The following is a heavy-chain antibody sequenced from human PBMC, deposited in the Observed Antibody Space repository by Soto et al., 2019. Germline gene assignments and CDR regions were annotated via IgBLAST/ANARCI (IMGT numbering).Heavy chain of an antibody. V-gene: IGHV3-23*01. Sequence: EVQLLESGGGLVQPGGSLRLSCAASGFTFSSYAMSWVRQARGKGLEWVSAISGSGGSTYYADSVKGRFTISRDNSKNTLYLQMNSLRAEDTAVYYCAKDAQTHYYDSSGYYYGFDYWGQGTLVTVSS. CDR2: ISGSGGST. CDR3: AKDAQTHYYDSSGYYYGFDY. CDR1: GFTFSSYA. J-gene: IGHJ4*02. D-gene: IGHD3-22*01.